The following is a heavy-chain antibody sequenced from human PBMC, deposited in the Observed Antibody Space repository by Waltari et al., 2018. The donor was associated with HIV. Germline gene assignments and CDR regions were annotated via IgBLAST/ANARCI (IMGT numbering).Heavy chain of an antibody. Sequence: VDAGGAVGYPGGYQPGRRAGLRLAAGKGGTATVGRAPGKGLGWVAFIRYDGSNKYYADSVKGRFTISRDNSKNTLYLQMNSLRAEDTAVYYCAKSSVGFWSGSPYYYGMDVWGQGTTVTVSS. CDR2: IRYDGSNK. CDR1: RLAAGKGG. J-gene: IGHJ6*02. D-gene: IGHD3-3*01. CDR3: AKSSVGFWSGSPYYYGMDV. V-gene: IGHV3-30*02.